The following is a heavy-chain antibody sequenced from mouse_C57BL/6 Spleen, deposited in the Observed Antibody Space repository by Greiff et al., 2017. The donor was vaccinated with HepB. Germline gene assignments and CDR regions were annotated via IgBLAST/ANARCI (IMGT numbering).Heavy chain of an antibody. CDR3: AREGIYFYAMDY. V-gene: IGHV1-80*01. D-gene: IGHD2-1*01. Sequence: VQWVESGAELVKPGASVKISCKASGYAFSSYWMNWVKQRPGKGLEWIGQIYPGDGDTNYNGKFKGKATLTADKSSSTAYMQLSSLTSEDSAVYFCAREGIYFYAMDYWGQGTSVTVSS. CDR1: GYAFSSYW. CDR2: IYPGDGDT. J-gene: IGHJ4*01.